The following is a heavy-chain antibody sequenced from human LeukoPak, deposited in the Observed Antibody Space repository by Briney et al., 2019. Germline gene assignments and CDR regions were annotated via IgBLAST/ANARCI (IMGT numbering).Heavy chain of an antibody. CDR1: GGSISSYY. Sequence: SETLSLTCTVSGGSISSYYWSWIRQPPGKGLEWIGYIYYSGSTNYNPSLKSRVTISVDTSKDQFSLKLSSVTAADTAVYYCARSGRGRYFDWLFHFDYWGQGTLVTVSS. V-gene: IGHV4-59*01. CDR2: IYYSGST. CDR3: ARSGRGRYFDWLFHFDY. J-gene: IGHJ4*02. D-gene: IGHD3-9*01.